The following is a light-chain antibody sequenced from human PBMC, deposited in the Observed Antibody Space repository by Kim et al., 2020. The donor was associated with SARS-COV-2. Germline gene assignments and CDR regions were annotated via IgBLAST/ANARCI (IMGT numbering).Light chain of an antibody. CDR3: QVWDSSTLYV. CDR2: QDT. V-gene: IGLV3-1*01. CDR1: KLGDRY. J-gene: IGLJ1*01. Sequence: SPGQTASITCSGDKLGDRYTSWYQQKPGQSPLLVIYQDTKRPSGIPERFSGSTSGNTATLTITGAQAMDEADYYCQVWDSSTLYVFGAGTKVTVL.